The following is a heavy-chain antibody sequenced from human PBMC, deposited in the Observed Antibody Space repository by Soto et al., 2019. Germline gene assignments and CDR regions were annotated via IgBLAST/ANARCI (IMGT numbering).Heavy chain of an antibody. CDR2: IYYSGST. Sequence: QLQLQESGPGLVKPSETLSLTCTVSGGSIISSTYYWGWIRQPPGKGLEWIGSIYYSGSTDYNPSLKSRVTISVDTSKNHFSLRLSSVTAADTAMYYCARNESHTFGDLLRRGNWFDPWGQGTLVTVSS. CDR3: ARNESHTFGDLLRRGNWFDP. D-gene: IGHD3-10*01. CDR1: GGSIISSTYY. J-gene: IGHJ5*02. V-gene: IGHV4-39*02.